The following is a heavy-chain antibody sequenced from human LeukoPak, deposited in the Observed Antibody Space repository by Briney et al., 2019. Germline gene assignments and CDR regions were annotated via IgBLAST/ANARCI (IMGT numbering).Heavy chain of an antibody. CDR1: GFTFNTYV. V-gene: IGHV3-21*01. CDR3: ARGAEGVAATDSNFDY. D-gene: IGHD6-13*01. CDR2: ISTSSSYI. Sequence: GGSLRLSCAASGFTFNTYVMNWVRQAPGKGLEWVSSISTSSSYIYYADSVKGRFTISRDNARNSLYLQMNSLRAEDTAVFYCARGAEGVAATDSNFDYWGQGTLVTVSS. J-gene: IGHJ4*02.